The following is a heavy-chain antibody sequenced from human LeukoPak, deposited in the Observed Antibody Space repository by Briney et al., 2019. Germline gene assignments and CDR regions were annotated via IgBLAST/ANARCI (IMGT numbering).Heavy chain of an antibody. D-gene: IGHD4-17*01. J-gene: IGHJ4*02. CDR2: ISGSGGST. V-gene: IGHV3-23*01. CDR1: GFTFSSYA. Sequence: GGSLRLSCAASGFTFSSYAMSWVRQAPGEGLEWVSSISGSGGSTYYADSVEGRFTISRDNSKNTLYLQMNSLRAEDTAVYYCAKAIPRTTVTTTLNYWGQGTLVTVSS. CDR3: AKAIPRTTVTTTLNY.